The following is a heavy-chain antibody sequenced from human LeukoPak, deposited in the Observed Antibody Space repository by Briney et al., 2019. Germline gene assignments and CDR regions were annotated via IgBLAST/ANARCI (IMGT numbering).Heavy chain of an antibody. CDR2: ISYDGSNK. J-gene: IGHJ4*02. V-gene: IGHV3-30*03. CDR1: GFTFSSYG. Sequence: GGSLRLSCAASGFTFSSYGMHWVRQAPGKGLEWVAVISYDGSNKYYADSVKGRFTISRDNSKNTLYLQMNSLRAEDTAVYYCARSRDTYYDFWSGYRPFDYWGQGTLVTVSS. D-gene: IGHD3-3*01. CDR3: ARSRDTYYDFWSGYRPFDY.